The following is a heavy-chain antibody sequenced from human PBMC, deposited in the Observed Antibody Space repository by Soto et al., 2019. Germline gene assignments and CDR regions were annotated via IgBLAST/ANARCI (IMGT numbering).Heavy chain of an antibody. J-gene: IGHJ4*02. Sequence: QVQLVQSGAEVRKPGSSVKVSCKASGDTFSSYAISWVRQAPGQGLEWMGGIIPIFDTPNYAQKFQGRVTITADKSTSMAYMEVSSLRTEDTAVYFCARCSGGRCYFDYWGQGTLVSVSS. CDR2: IIPIFDTP. V-gene: IGHV1-69*06. CDR1: GDTFSSYA. D-gene: IGHD2-15*01. CDR3: ARCSGGRCYFDY.